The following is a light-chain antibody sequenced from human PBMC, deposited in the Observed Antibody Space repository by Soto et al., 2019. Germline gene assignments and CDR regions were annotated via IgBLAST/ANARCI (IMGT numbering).Light chain of an antibody. CDR1: QSVSNN. Sequence: EIVLTQSPGTLSVSPGERATLSCRASQSVSNNLAWYQQKPGQAPRLLIYDASTRATGVTPRFSGSGSGTEFTLTISSLQSEDFAVYYCQQYNDWPPFTFGPGTKVDIK. V-gene: IGKV3-15*01. CDR3: QQYNDWPPFT. CDR2: DAS. J-gene: IGKJ3*01.